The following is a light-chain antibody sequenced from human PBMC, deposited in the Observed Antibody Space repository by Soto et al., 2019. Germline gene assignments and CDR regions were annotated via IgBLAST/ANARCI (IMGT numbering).Light chain of an antibody. CDR1: QSVFSS. CDR3: QQYHSWPA. CDR2: GAA. Sequence: EIVLTQSPGTLSLSPGERVTLSCRASQSVFSSLAWYQQKPGQAPRLLIYGAATRATGIPARFSGSGSGTEFTLTISSLQSEDFAVYYCQQYHSWPAFGRGTKVEIK. J-gene: IGKJ4*02. V-gene: IGKV3-15*01.